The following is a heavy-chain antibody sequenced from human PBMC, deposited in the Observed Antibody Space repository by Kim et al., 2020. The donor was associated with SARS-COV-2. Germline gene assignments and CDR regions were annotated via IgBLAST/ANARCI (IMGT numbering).Heavy chain of an antibody. J-gene: IGHJ4*02. Sequence: GGSLRLSCAASGFTFNDAWMSWVRQAPGKGLEWVGHIKRKTDGGTTDYAAPVKDRFTVSRDDSENTLFLQMNSLKTEDTAIYYCTTGDSLTHRRLSVYWGQGTLVTVSS. D-gene: IGHD3-16*02. CDR2: IKRKTDGGTT. V-gene: IGHV3-15*01. CDR1: GFTFNDAW. CDR3: TTGDSLTHRRLSVY.